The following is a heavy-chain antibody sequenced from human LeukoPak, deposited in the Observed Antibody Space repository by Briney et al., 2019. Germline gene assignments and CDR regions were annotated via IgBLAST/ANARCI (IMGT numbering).Heavy chain of an antibody. Sequence: SETLSLTCTVSGGSISSYCRSCIRQPAGKGLEWIGRICTNGSTNYNPSLKSRVTMSVDTSKNQFSLKLSSVTAADTAVYYCAEGGQWLRVWGQGTLVTVSS. CDR1: GGSISSYC. D-gene: IGHD6-19*01. CDR3: AEGGQWLRV. J-gene: IGHJ4*02. CDR2: ICTNGST. V-gene: IGHV4-4*07.